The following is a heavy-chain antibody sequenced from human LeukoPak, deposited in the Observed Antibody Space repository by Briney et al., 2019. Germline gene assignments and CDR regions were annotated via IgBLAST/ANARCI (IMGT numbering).Heavy chain of an antibody. V-gene: IGHV3-48*01. J-gene: IGHJ4*02. CDR1: GFTFSSYS. D-gene: IGHD6-13*01. CDR3: ARDSGDSSSWYYFDY. Sequence: GGSLRLSCAASGFTFSSYSMNWVRQAPGKGLEWVSYISNSSSTIYYADSVKGRFTIFRDNAKNSLYLQMNSLRAEDTAVYYCARDSGDSSSWYYFDYWGQGTLVTVSS. CDR2: ISNSSSTI.